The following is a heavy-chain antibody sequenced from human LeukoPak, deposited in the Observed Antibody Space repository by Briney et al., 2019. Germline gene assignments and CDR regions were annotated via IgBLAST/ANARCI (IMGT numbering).Heavy chain of an antibody. D-gene: IGHD1-26*01. Sequence: SETLSLTCAVPGFSISTCSVSWSWIRQPPGKGLEWIGHIYHSGSTSYNPSLKSRVTISVDRSKNQFSLRLSSVTAEDTAMYYCARGESFWCQGNLVTVSS. J-gene: IGHJ4*02. V-gene: IGHV4-30-2*01. CDR1: GFSISTCSVS. CDR2: IYHSGST. CDR3: ARGESF.